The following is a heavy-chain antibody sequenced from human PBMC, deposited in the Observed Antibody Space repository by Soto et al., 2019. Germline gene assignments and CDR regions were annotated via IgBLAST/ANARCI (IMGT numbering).Heavy chain of an antibody. Sequence: QVQLVESGGGVVQPGRSLRLSCAASGFTFSSYDMHWVRQAPGKGLEWVAVISYDGSNKYYADSVKGRFTISRDKSKNTLYLQMNSLRAEDTAVYYCARDPAIPSDYGMDVWGQGTTVTVSS. V-gene: IGHV3-30-3*01. D-gene: IGHD2-2*02. CDR3: ARDPAIPSDYGMDV. J-gene: IGHJ6*02. CDR2: ISYDGSNK. CDR1: GFTFSSYD.